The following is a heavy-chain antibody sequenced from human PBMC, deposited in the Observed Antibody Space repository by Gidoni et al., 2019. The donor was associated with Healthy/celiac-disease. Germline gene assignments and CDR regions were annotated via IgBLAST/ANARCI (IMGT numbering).Heavy chain of an antibody. V-gene: IGHV3-49*04. CDR1: GFNFGHYG. CDR2: SRSKAYGGTT. Sequence: EVQLVESGGGLVQPGRSLSLSWTASGFNFGHYGMSWVRQDPWKGLEWVGFSRSKAYGGTTEYAASVKGRFTISRDDSKSIAYLQMNSLKTEDTAVYYCTSEYYYGSGSNWFDPWGQGTLVTVSS. CDR3: TSEYYYGSGSNWFDP. J-gene: IGHJ5*02. D-gene: IGHD3-10*01.